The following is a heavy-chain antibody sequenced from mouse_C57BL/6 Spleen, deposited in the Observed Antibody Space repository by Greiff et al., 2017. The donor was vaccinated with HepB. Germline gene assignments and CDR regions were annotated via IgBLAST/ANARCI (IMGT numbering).Heavy chain of an antibody. CDR3: AKTTVGGYAMDY. CDR2: IDPSDSYT. Sequence: VQLQQPGAELVRPGPSVKLSCKASGYTFTSYWMHWVKQRPGQGLEWIGVIDPSDSYTNYNQKFKGKATLTVDTSSSTAYMQLSSLTSEDSAVYYCAKTTVGGYAMDYWGQGTSVTVSS. V-gene: IGHV1-59*01. J-gene: IGHJ4*01. D-gene: IGHD1-1*01. CDR1: GYTFTSYW.